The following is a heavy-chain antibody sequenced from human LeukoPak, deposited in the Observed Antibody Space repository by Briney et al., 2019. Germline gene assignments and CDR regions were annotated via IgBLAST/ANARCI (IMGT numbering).Heavy chain of an antibody. V-gene: IGHV1-3*01. CDR2: INAGNGNT. J-gene: IGHJ4*02. CDR3: AREIDRDDYNRFFDY. CDR1: GYSFSTYT. Sequence: ASVKVSCKASGYSFSTYTMNWVRQAPGQRLEWMGWINAGNGNTKYSQKFQGRVTITRDTSASTAYMEMRSLRSEDTAVYYCAREIDRDDYNRFFDYWGQGTLVTVSS. D-gene: IGHD5-24*01.